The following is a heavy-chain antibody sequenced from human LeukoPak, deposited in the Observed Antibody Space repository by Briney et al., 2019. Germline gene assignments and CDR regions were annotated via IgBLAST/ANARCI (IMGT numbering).Heavy chain of an antibody. D-gene: IGHD6-6*01. CDR2: ISSSSSYI. J-gene: IGHJ4*02. V-gene: IGHV3-21*01. CDR3: ARGESIAAPPATDNY. CDR1: GFTFSSYS. Sequence: PGGSLRLSCAASGFTFSSYSMNSVRQAPGKGLEWVSSISSSSSYIYYADSVKGRFTISRDIAKNSLYLQMNSLRAEDTAVYYCARGESIAAPPATDNYWGQGTLVTVSS.